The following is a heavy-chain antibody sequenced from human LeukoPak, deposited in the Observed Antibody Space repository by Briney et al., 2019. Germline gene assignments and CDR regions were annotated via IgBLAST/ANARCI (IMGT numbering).Heavy chain of an antibody. J-gene: IGHJ2*01. V-gene: IGHV4-30-2*01. D-gene: IGHD3-10*01. Sequence: SETLSLTCAVSGGSISSGGYSWSWIRQPPGKGLEWIGYIYHSGSTYYNPSLKSRVTISVDRSKNQFSLKLSSVTAADTAVYYCARVSLTMVRGHWYFDLWGRGTLVTVSS. CDR2: IYHSGST. CDR1: GGSISSGGYS. CDR3: ARVSLTMVRGHWYFDL.